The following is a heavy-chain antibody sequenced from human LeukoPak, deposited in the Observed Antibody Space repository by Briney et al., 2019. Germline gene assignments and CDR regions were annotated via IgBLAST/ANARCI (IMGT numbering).Heavy chain of an antibody. V-gene: IGHV3-7*04. Sequence: GGSLRLSCAASESTFSNYWMNWVRQAPGKGLEWVANIKHDGSEKYYVDSVKGRFTISRDNTKKSLYLQMNSLRADDTAVYYCARGHHFWSGFYYFEYWGQGSLVIVSS. D-gene: IGHD3-3*02. J-gene: IGHJ4*02. CDR2: IKHDGSEK. CDR1: ESTFSNYW. CDR3: ARGHHFWSGFYYFEY.